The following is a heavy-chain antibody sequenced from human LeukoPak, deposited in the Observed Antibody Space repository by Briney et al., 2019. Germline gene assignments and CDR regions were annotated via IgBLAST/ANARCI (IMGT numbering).Heavy chain of an antibody. D-gene: IGHD3-10*01. Sequence: GASVKVSCKASGYTFAAHHIHWVRQAPGQGLEWMGWILPDGRDTKYSQKFQDRLTLTTDTSTNTAYMELSRLIPDDTVVYYCSGRYGPGPVWGQGTLISASP. CDR3: SGRYGPGPV. V-gene: IGHV1-2*02. CDR1: GYTFAAHH. J-gene: IGHJ4*02. CDR2: ILPDGRDT.